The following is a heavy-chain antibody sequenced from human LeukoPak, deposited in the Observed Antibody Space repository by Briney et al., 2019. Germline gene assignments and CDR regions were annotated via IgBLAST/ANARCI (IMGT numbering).Heavy chain of an antibody. J-gene: IGHJ4*02. V-gene: IGHV3-7*04. Sequence: GGSLRLSCAASGFTFSSYWMSWVRQAPGKGLEWVANIKQDGSEKYYVDSVEGRFTISRDNAKNSLYLQMNSLRAEDTAVYYCARGGLYDSLGYWGQGTLVTVSS. CDR1: GFTFSSYW. D-gene: IGHD3-22*01. CDR3: ARGGLYDSLGY. CDR2: IKQDGSEK.